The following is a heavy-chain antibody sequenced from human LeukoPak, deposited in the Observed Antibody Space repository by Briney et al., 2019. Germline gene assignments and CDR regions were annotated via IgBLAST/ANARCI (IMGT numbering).Heavy chain of an antibody. D-gene: IGHD4-17*01. CDR1: GFTFSSYG. CDR2: ISYDGSNK. J-gene: IGHJ4*02. V-gene: IGHV3-30*03. Sequence: GRSLRLSCAASGFTFSSYGMHWVRQAPGKGLEWVAVISYDGSNKYYADSVKGRFTISRDNSKNTLYLQMNSLRAEDTAVYYCARDLPGTVTTNFDYWGQGTLVTVSS. CDR3: ARDLPGTVTTNFDY.